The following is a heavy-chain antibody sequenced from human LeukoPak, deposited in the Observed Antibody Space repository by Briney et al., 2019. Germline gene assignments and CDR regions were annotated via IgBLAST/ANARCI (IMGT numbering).Heavy chain of an antibody. D-gene: IGHD6-13*01. Sequence: SETLSLTCAVSGGSISSSNWWSWIRQPPGKGLEWIGEINHSGSTNYNPSLKSRVTISVDTSKNQFSLKLSSVTAADTAVYYRAREEQQLVQGEPLDWFDPWGQGTLVTVSS. CDR3: AREEQQLVQGEPLDWFDP. CDR1: GGSISSSNW. J-gene: IGHJ5*02. V-gene: IGHV4-4*02. CDR2: INHSGST.